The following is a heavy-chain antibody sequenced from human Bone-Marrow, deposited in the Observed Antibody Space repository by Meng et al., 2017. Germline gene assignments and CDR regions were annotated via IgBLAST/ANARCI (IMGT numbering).Heavy chain of an antibody. D-gene: IGHD5-18*01. V-gene: IGHV4-39*07. CDR3: ARKGSYGYFD. Sequence: SETLSLTCTASGGSISITNYYWGWIRQSPGKGLEWIGSIYYSGTTYYNPSLKSRVTISVDTSKNQFSLKLTSVTAADTAVYYCARKGSYGYFDWGQGTLVTVSS. CDR2: IYYSGTT. J-gene: IGHJ4*02. CDR1: GGSISITNYY.